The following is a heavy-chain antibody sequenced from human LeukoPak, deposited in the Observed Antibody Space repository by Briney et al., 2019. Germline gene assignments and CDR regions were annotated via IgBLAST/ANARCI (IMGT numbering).Heavy chain of an antibody. CDR1: GFTFSSYG. V-gene: IGHV3-30*02. Sequence: GGSLRLSCAASGFTFSSYGMHWVRQAPGKGLEWVAFIRYDGSNKYYADPVKGRFTISRDNSKNTLYLQMNSLRAEDTAVYYCAKDFTRSSAIAVADYWGQGTLVTVSS. CDR2: IRYDGSNK. D-gene: IGHD6-19*01. CDR3: AKDFTRSSAIAVADY. J-gene: IGHJ4*02.